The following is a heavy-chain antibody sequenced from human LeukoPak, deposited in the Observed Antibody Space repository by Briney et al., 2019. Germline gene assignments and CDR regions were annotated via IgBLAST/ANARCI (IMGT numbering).Heavy chain of an antibody. CDR1: GFTFSSYA. CDR3: AKVPDGSPRGYWYFDL. D-gene: IGHD3-10*01. V-gene: IGHV3-23*01. Sequence: GRSLRLSCAASGFTFSSYAMSWVRQAPGKGLEWVSTISASGGSTYFAESVKGRFAISRDNSKDTLYVQMTSLRAEDTAVYYCAKVPDGSPRGYWYFDLWGRGTLVAVSS. CDR2: ISASGGST. J-gene: IGHJ2*01.